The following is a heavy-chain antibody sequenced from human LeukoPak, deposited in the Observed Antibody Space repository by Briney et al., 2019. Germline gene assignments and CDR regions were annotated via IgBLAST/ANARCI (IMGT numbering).Heavy chain of an antibody. V-gene: IGHV4-39*02. CDR2: IYYRGDT. Sequence: SETLSLTCTVSGGSITSPENYWGWVRQPPGKGLEWIGNIYYRGDTYYNSSLRSRVTLSVDTSQNHFSRRPTSMTAADTAVYYCASIFYYSVPFWGQGALVIVSS. CDR1: GGSITSPENY. J-gene: IGHJ4*02. D-gene: IGHD3-10*02. CDR3: ASIFYYSVPF.